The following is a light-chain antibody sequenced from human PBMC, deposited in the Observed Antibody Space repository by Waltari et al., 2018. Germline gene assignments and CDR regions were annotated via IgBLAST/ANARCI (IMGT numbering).Light chain of an antibody. CDR2: AAS. Sequence: DIQMTQSPSSLSASVGARVTITCRASQSISSYLNWYQQKPGKAPKLLIYAASSLQSVVPSRFSGSGSGTDFTLTISSLQPEDFATYYCQQSYSTPPTFGQGTKVEIK. CDR3: QQSYSTPPT. J-gene: IGKJ1*01. V-gene: IGKV1-39*01. CDR1: QSISSY.